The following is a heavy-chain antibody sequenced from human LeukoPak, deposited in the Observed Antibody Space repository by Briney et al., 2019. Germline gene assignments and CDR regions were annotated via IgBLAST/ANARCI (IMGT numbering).Heavy chain of an antibody. Sequence: ASVKVSCKASGYTFTSYAMHWVRQAPGQRLEWMGWINAGNGNTKYSQKFQGRVTITRDTSASTAYMELSSLRSEDTAVYYCASGRGGNTYYYYGMDVWGQGTTVTVS. CDR3: ASGRGGNTYYYYGMDV. D-gene: IGHD1/OR15-1a*01. J-gene: IGHJ6*02. V-gene: IGHV1-3*01. CDR1: GYTFTSYA. CDR2: INAGNGNT.